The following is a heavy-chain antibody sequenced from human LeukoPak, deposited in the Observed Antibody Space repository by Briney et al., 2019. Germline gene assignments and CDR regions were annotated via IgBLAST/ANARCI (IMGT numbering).Heavy chain of an antibody. D-gene: IGHD2-15*01. J-gene: IGHJ4*02. CDR1: GGSISSSNW. Sequence: SETLSLTCTVSGGSISSSNWWSWVRQPPGKGLEWIGEINHSGSTNYNPSLKSRVTISVDTSKNQFSLKLSSVTAADTAVYYCARGGAKKKGGYCSGGSCLKGFDYWGQGTLVTVSS. CDR3: ARGGAKKKGGYCSGGSCLKGFDY. CDR2: INHSGST. V-gene: IGHV4-4*02.